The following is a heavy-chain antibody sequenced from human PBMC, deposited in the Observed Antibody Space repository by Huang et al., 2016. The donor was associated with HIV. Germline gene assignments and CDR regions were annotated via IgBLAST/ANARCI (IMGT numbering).Heavy chain of an antibody. V-gene: IGHV5-51*01. CDR2: IYPGDSDT. CDR1: GYSFTSHW. Sequence: EVLLVQSGAEVKKPGESLKISCKGSGYSFTSHWIAWVRQMPGKGLEWMGIIYPGDSDTRYSPSFQGLVTISADKSINTAYLQWNSLKASDTAMYYCARRPDYHGMDVWGQGTTVIVSS. CDR3: ARRPDYHGMDV. J-gene: IGHJ6*02. D-gene: IGHD3-10*01.